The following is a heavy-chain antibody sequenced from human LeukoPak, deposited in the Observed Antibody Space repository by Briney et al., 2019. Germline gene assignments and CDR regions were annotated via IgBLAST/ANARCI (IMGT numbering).Heavy chain of an antibody. V-gene: IGHV1-8*01. CDR3: ARPHCSSTDCHPPEWFDP. D-gene: IGHD2-2*01. Sequence: ASVKVSCKPSGYTFTNYDINWVRQATGQGLEWRGWMNPNSRNTGYAQKFQGRVTMTRNTSISTAYMELSSLRSEDTAVYYCARPHCSSTDCHPPEWFDPWGQGTLVTVSS. J-gene: IGHJ5*02. CDR1: GYTFTNYD. CDR2: MNPNSRNT.